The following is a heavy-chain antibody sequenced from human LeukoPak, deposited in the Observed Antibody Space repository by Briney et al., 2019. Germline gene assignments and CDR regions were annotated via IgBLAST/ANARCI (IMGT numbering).Heavy chain of an antibody. Sequence: ASVKVSCKASGYTFTSYGITWVRPTPGQGLEWMGWISGYSDDTNYAQKFQGRVTMTTGTSTAYMELRSLTSDDTAVYYCARDHPLELERRAAFAGDYYYGMDVWGQGTTVTVS. CDR3: ARDHPLELERRAAFAGDYYYGMDV. J-gene: IGHJ6*02. V-gene: IGHV1-18*01. CDR2: ISGYSDDT. D-gene: IGHD1-1*01. CDR1: GYTFTSYG.